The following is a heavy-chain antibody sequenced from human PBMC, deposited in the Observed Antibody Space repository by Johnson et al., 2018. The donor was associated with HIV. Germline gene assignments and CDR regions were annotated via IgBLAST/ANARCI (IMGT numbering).Heavy chain of an antibody. CDR1: GFSFSGSA. D-gene: IGHD2-8*01. V-gene: IGHV3-30*03. CDR3: ARVTNSDAFDI. J-gene: IGHJ3*02. CDR2: ISYDGSNK. Sequence: QVQLVESGGGVVQPGRSLRLSCAASGFSFSGSAMHWVRQAPGKGLEWVAGISYDGSNKYYADSVKGRFTIFRDNSENTLFLQMNRLRAEDTAVYYCARVTNSDAFDIWGQGTMVTVSS.